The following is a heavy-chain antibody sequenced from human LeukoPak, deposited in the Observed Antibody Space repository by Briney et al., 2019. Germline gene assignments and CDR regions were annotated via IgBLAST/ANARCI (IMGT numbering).Heavy chain of an antibody. V-gene: IGHV1-69*13. Sequence: SVTVSCKASGGTFSSYAISWVRQAPGQGLEWMGGIIPIFGTANYAQKFQGRVTITADESTSTAYMELSSLRSEDTAVYYCAGLVQSAEYFQHWGQGTLVTVSS. D-gene: IGHD3-22*01. J-gene: IGHJ1*01. CDR2: IIPIFGTA. CDR3: AGLVQSAEYFQH. CDR1: GGTFSSYA.